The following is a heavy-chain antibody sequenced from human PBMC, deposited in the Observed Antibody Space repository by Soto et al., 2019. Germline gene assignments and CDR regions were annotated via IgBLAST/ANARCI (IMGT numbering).Heavy chain of an antibody. D-gene: IGHD3-3*01. CDR3: AKDELSREYSATSLEA. CDR1: GFTFSNYG. V-gene: IGHV3-33*03. CDR2: IWYDGSGQ. J-gene: IGHJ6*02. Sequence: QVQLLESGGGLVQPGRSLRLSCVVSGFTFSNYGMHWVRQAPGKGLEWVADIWYDGSGQRYAGSVQGRFTISRDNSKNTLYLKITSLRVEATAVYYCAKDELSREYSATSLEAGGQGPTVPASS.